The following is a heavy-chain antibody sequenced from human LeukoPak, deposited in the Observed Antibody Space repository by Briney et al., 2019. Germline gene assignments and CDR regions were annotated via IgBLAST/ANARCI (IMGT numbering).Heavy chain of an antibody. CDR2: IKQDGSEK. CDR1: GFTFSTYW. J-gene: IGHJ4*02. Sequence: GGSLRLSCAASGFTFSTYWMSWVRQAPGKGLEWVANIKQDGSEKYYVDSVKGRFTVSRDNGKNSMNLEMHSLRAEDTAVYYCARWAGGHYDYWGQGTLVTVSS. CDR3: ARWAGGHYDY. D-gene: IGHD1-26*01. V-gene: IGHV3-7*01.